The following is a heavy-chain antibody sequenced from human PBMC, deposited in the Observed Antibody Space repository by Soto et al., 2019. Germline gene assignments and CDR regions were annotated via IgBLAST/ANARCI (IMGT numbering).Heavy chain of an antibody. V-gene: IGHV1-69*13. CDR3: AREKSYSSSFYYYYGMDV. Sequence: SVKVSCKASGGTFSSYAISWVRQAPGQGLELMGGIIPIVGTANYAQKFQGRVTITADESTSTAYMELSSLRSEDTAVYYCAREKSYSSSFYYYYGMDVWGQGTTVTVSS. J-gene: IGHJ6*02. D-gene: IGHD6-6*01. CDR1: GGTFSSYA. CDR2: IIPIVGTA.